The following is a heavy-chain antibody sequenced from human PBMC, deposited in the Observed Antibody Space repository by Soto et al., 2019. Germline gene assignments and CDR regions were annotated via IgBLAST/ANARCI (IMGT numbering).Heavy chain of an antibody. D-gene: IGHD3-22*01. V-gene: IGHV1-18*01. CDR2: ISAYNGNT. CDR3: ARGRNLGYYYDSSGYSDP. CDR1: GYTFTSYG. Sequence: ASVKVSCKASGYTFTSYGISWVRQAPGQGLEWMGWISAYNGNTNYAQKLQGRVTMTTDTSTSTAYMELRSLRSDDTAVYYCARGRNLGYYYDSSGYSDPWGQGTLVTVSS. J-gene: IGHJ5*02.